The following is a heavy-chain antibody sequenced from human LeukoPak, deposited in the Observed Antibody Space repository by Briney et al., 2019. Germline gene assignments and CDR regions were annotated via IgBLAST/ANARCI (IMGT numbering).Heavy chain of an antibody. CDR1: GYTFTSYA. Sequence: ASVKVSCKASGYTFTSYAMHWVRQALGQRLEWMGWINAGNGNTKYSQKFQGRVTITRDTSASTAYMELSSLRSEDTAVYYCARDGEIYDFWSGLNNWFDPWGQGTLVTVSS. CDR2: INAGNGNT. D-gene: IGHD3-3*01. V-gene: IGHV1-3*01. J-gene: IGHJ5*02. CDR3: ARDGEIYDFWSGLNNWFDP.